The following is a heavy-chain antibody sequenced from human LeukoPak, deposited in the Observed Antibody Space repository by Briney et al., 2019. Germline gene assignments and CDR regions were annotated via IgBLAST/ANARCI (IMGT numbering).Heavy chain of an antibody. J-gene: IGHJ4*02. V-gene: IGHV3-48*03. CDR1: GFTFSSYE. CDR3: AGETGGWDLY. CDR2: ISSSGSTI. D-gene: IGHD6-19*01. Sequence: GGSLRLSCAASGFTFSSYEMNWVRQAPGKELEWVSYISSSGSTIYYADSVKGRFTISRDNAKNSLYLQVNSLRAEDTAVYYCAGETGGWDLYWGRGTLVTVSS.